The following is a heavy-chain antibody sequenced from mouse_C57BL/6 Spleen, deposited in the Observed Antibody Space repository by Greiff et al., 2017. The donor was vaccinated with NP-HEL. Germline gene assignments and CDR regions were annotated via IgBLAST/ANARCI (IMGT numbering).Heavy chain of an antibody. D-gene: IGHD1-1*01. CDR3: ASITTVVAKDWYFDV. Sequence: EVQLQQSGAELVKPGASVKLSCTASGFNIKDYYMHWVKQRTEQGLEWIGRIDPEEGETKYAPKFQGKATITADTSSNTAYLQLSSLTSEDTAVYYCASITTVVAKDWYFDVWGTGTTVTVSS. CDR1: GFNIKDYY. J-gene: IGHJ1*03. CDR2: IDPEEGET. V-gene: IGHV14-2*01.